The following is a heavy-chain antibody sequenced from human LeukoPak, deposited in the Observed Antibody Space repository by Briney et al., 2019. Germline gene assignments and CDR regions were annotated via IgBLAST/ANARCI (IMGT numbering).Heavy chain of an antibody. Sequence: GGSLRLSCSASGFTLSKYAMHWVRQAPGKGPEYVSGITSDGGSTYYTDSVKGRFTISRDNSKKTLYLQMGSLRTEDTAVYYCVKDALATISFDWWGQGTLVTVSS. CDR1: GFTLSKYA. V-gene: IGHV3-64D*09. D-gene: IGHD5-24*01. CDR2: ITSDGGST. J-gene: IGHJ4*02. CDR3: VKDALATISFDW.